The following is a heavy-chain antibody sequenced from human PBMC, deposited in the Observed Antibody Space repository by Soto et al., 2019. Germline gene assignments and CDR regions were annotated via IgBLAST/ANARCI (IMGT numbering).Heavy chain of an antibody. V-gene: IGHV5-51*03. Sequence: EVQLVQSGAEVKTPGESLKISCTVSGYNFATHWIGWVRQMPGKGLEWMGIIFPVDSGTRYSPPFQGQVTMSVDKSGGTAYLQWSSLKASDTAMYYCARRSGDYKNYFDYWGQGALVTVSS. CDR3: ARRSGDYKNYFDY. CDR2: IFPVDSGT. CDR1: GYNFATHW. J-gene: IGHJ4*02. D-gene: IGHD4-17*01.